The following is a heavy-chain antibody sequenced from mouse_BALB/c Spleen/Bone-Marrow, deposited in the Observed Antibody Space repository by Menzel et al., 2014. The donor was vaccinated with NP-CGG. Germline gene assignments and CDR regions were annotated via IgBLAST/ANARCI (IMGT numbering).Heavy chain of an antibody. D-gene: IGHD2-14*01. V-gene: IGHV2-9*02. J-gene: IGHJ2*01. CDR3: ARVIRYESYFDY. Sequence: VNVVESGPGLVAPSQSLSITCTVSGFSLTSYGVHWVRQPPGKGLEWLGVIWAGGSTNYNSALMSRLSISKDNSKNXVFLKMNSLQTDDTAMYYCARVIRYESYFDYWGQGTTLTVSS. CDR2: IWAGGST. CDR1: GFSLTSYG.